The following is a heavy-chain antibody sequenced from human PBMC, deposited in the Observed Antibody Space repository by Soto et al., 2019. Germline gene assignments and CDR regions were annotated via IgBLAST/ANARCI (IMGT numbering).Heavy chain of an antibody. CDR1: GFSLSTSGVG. J-gene: IGHJ6*02. CDR3: AYRRGLRYFDWLEDV. D-gene: IGHD3-9*01. Sequence: QITLKESGPTLVKPTQTLTLTCTFSGFSLSTSGVGVGWIRQPPGKALEWVALIFCDGDKRYRPSLRSRLTMCKETCQNQVVLTLTNMDPVETATYYCAYRRGLRYFDWLEDVWGQGTTVTVSS. V-gene: IGHV2-5*02. CDR2: IFCDGDK.